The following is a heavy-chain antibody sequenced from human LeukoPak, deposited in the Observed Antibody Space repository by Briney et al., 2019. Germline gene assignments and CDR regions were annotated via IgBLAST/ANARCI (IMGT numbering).Heavy chain of an antibody. J-gene: IGHJ4*02. D-gene: IGHD6-6*01. CDR2: IYYSGST. V-gene: IGHV4-39*01. Sequence: SETLSLTCTVSGGSISSSSYYWGWIRQPPGKGLEWIGSIYYSGSTYYNPSLKSRVTISVDTSKNQFSLKLSSVTAADTAVYYCAYAFGYSSSAGGVYGGQGTLVTVSS. CDR1: GGSISSSSYY. CDR3: AYAFGYSSSAGGVY.